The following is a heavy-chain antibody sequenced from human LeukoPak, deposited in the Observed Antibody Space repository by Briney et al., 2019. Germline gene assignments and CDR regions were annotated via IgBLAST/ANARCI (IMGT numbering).Heavy chain of an antibody. CDR1: GFTASNNY. CDR3: VRNNRDFNAAFDI. Sequence: GGSLRLSCTASGFTASNNYMSWVRQAPGKGLEWVSISYSDSNTNYADSVKGRFTISRDTSQNTLSLQMNSLRAEDTAVYYCVRNNRDFNAAFDIWGQGTVVTVSS. J-gene: IGHJ3*02. D-gene: IGHD1-14*01. CDR2: SYSDSNT. V-gene: IGHV3-53*01.